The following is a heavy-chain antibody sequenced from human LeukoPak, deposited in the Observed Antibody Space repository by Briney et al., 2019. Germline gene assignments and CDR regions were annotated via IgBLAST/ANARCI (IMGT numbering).Heavy chain of an antibody. CDR1: GFTFSAYW. D-gene: IGHD2-8*01. Sequence: GGSLRLSCAASGFTFSAYWMSWVRQAPGKGLEWVAHIKGDGSEKYSVDSVKGRFTISRDNAKSSLYLQMNSLRAEHTALYYCARGGFGYVYFDYWGQGSLVTVSS. CDR3: ARGGFGYVYFDY. V-gene: IGHV3-7*01. J-gene: IGHJ4*02. CDR2: IKGDGSEK.